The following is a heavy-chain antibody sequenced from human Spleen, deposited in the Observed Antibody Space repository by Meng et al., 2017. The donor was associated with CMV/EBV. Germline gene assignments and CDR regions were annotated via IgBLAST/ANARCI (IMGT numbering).Heavy chain of an antibody. D-gene: IGHD6-6*01. V-gene: IGHV3-48*03. Sequence: GGSLRLSCAASGFTFSSYELNWVRQAPGMGLSWVSYSSSRGSTIYNADSVQGRFTISRDNAMNSLSLQMNSLRAEDTAVYYCARDFIGVCPDYYYNGMDVWGQGTTVTVSS. CDR2: SSSRGSTI. CDR3: ARDFIGVCPDYYYNGMDV. CDR1: GFTFSSYE. J-gene: IGHJ6*02.